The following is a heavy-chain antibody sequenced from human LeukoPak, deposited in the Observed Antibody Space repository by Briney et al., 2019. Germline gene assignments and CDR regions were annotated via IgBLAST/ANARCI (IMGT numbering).Heavy chain of an antibody. V-gene: IGHV3-30*01. D-gene: IGHD1-26*01. CDR1: GFTFSSYD. CDR2: VSIDETIK. J-gene: IGHJ4*02. Sequence: GGSLRLSCAASGFTFSSYDLPWVRQAPGKGLEWAAVVSIDETIKIYADSVRGRFTISRDNSKNTLYLQMDSLGAGDTAVYFCARDQRLGAPDYMDYWGQGTPVTVSS. CDR3: ARDQRLGAPDYMDY.